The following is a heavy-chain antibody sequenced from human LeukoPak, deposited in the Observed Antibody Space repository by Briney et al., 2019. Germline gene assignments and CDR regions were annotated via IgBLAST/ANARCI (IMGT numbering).Heavy chain of an antibody. Sequence: GGSLRLSCAASGFTFSSYSMNWVRQAPGKGLEWVSSISSSSSYIYYADSVKGRFAISRDNAKNSLYLQMNSLRAEDTAVYYCARDSYYDSSGYAFDIWGQGTMVTVSS. CDR1: GFTFSSYS. D-gene: IGHD3-22*01. CDR2: ISSSSSYI. V-gene: IGHV3-21*01. CDR3: ARDSYYDSSGYAFDI. J-gene: IGHJ3*02.